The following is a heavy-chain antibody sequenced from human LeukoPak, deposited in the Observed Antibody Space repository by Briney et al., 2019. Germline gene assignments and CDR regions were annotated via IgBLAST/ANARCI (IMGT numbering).Heavy chain of an antibody. Sequence: ASVKLSCKASGGTFSSYAISWVRQAPGQGLEWMGRIIPIFGTANYAQKFQGRVTITADKSTSTAYLELSSLRSEDTAVYYCARGYCSGGSCYLFTYWGQGTLVSVSS. D-gene: IGHD2-15*01. CDR1: GGTFSSYA. V-gene: IGHV1-69*06. CDR3: ARGYCSGGSCYLFTY. J-gene: IGHJ4*02. CDR2: IIPIFGTA.